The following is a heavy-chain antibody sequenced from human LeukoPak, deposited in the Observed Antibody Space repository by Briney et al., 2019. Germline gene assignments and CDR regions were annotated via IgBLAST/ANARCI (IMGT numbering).Heavy chain of an antibody. CDR1: GXSISSYY. J-gene: IGHJ4*02. CDR3: ARRNYGDYDHYFDY. D-gene: IGHD4-17*01. CDR2: ISYSGST. Sequence: SETLSLTCTVSGXSISSYYWSWIRQPPGNGLEWIAYISYSGSTNYNPSLKSRVTISVDTSKNQFSLKLTSVTAADTAVYFCARRNYGDYDHYFDYWGQGTLVTVSS. V-gene: IGHV4-59*08.